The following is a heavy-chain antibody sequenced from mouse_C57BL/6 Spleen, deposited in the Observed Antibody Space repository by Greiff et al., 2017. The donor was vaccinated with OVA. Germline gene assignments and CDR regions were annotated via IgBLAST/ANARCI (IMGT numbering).Heavy chain of an antibody. D-gene: IGHD1-1*01. Sequence: QVQLQQPGAELVRPGSSVKLSCKASGYTFTSYWMHWVKQRPIQGLEWIGNIDPSDSETHYNQKFKDKATLTVDKSSSTAYMLLSRLTSEDSADYCCGREDLGDYYGRNYQYFDDWGKGTTVTVSS. CDR3: GREDLGDYYGRNYQYFDD. CDR2: IDPSDSET. J-gene: IGHJ1*03. CDR1: GYTFTSYW. V-gene: IGHV1-52*01.